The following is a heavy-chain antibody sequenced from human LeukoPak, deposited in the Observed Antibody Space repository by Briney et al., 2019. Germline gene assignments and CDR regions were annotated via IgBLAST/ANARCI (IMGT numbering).Heavy chain of an antibody. D-gene: IGHD2-21*02. CDR2: IYPGDSDT. Sequence: GESLQISCKGSGYSFTNYWIGWVRQMPGKGLEWMGIIYPGDSDTRYSPSFQGQVTISADKSISTAYLQWSSLKASDTAMYYRARQPYCGGDCYFYDYWGQGTLVTVSS. V-gene: IGHV5-51*01. CDR1: GYSFTNYW. J-gene: IGHJ4*02. CDR3: ARQPYCGGDCYFYDY.